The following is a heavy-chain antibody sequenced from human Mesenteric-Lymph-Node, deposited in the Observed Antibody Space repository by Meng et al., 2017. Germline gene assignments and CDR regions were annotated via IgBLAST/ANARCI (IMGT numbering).Heavy chain of an antibody. V-gene: IGHV1-8*01. J-gene: IGHJ4*02. CDR3: ARDPEFAY. CDR1: GYTFPTYN. Sequence: VQLWPSGSELKKPCASVKVSCKASGYTFPTYNINWVRQATGQGLEWMGWMSPNTGDTGYAQKFQGRVTMTSDTSMSTAYMELSALSSEDTAVYYCARDPEFAYWGQGTLVTVSS. CDR2: MSPNTGDT. D-gene: IGHD3-10*01.